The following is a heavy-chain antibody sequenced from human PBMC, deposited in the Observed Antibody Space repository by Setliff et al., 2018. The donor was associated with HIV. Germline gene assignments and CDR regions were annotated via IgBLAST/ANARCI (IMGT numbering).Heavy chain of an antibody. CDR2: IRSKTDGATA. CDR3: AKGMPFNV. V-gene: IGHV3-15*01. Sequence: LGGSLRLSCAASGFNFTDAWMNWVRQVPGKGLEWVGRIRSKTDGATADHVAAVRGRFTISRDDSKMTLYLQMDSLKPEDTAVYYCAKGMPFNVWGQGAMVTVSS. CDR1: GFNFTDAW. J-gene: IGHJ3*01.